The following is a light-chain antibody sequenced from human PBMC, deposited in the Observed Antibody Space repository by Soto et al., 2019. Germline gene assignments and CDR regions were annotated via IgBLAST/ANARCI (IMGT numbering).Light chain of an antibody. J-gene: IGKJ1*01. V-gene: IGKV3-15*01. Sequence: EIGMTQSPATLSVAPGERAPLSCRASQSVSSNLAWYQQKPGQAPRLLIYAASSRATGIPARFSGSGSGTEFTLTISSLQSEDFAVYYCQQYNNWPRTLGQGT. CDR3: QQYNNWPRT. CDR1: QSVSSN. CDR2: AAS.